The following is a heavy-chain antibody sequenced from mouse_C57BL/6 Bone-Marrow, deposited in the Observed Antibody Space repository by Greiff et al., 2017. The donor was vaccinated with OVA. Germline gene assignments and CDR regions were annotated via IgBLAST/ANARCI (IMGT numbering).Heavy chain of an antibody. CDR1: GYTFTDYN. Sequence: VQLQQSGPELVKPGASVKMSCKASGYTFTDYNMHWVKQSHGKSLEWIGYINPNNGGTSYNQKFKGKATLTVNKSSSTAYMELRSLTSEDSAVYDCARGLLRFYAMDYWGQGTSVTVSS. CDR2: INPNNGGT. D-gene: IGHD1-1*01. V-gene: IGHV1-22*01. J-gene: IGHJ4*01. CDR3: ARGLLRFYAMDY.